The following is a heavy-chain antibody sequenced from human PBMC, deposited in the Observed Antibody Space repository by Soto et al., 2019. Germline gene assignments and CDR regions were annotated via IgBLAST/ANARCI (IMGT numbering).Heavy chain of an antibody. Sequence: SETLSLTCTVSGGSISSGGYYWSWIRQHPGKGLEWIGYIYYSGSTYYNPSLKSRVTISVDTSKNQFSLKLSSVTAADTAVYYCARDTPHYYDSSGYFDWFDPWGQGTLVTVSS. CDR3: ARDTPHYYDSSGYFDWFDP. CDR1: GGSISSGGYY. V-gene: IGHV4-31*03. D-gene: IGHD3-22*01. CDR2: IYYSGST. J-gene: IGHJ5*02.